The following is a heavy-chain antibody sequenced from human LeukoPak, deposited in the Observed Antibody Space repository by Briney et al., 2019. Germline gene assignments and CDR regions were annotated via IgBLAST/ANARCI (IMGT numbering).Heavy chain of an antibody. V-gene: IGHV3-21*01. CDR3: ARDAVVTTQFYYYYYMDV. Sequence: PGGSLRLSCAASGFTFSSYSMNWFRQAPGKGLEWVSSISSSSSYIYYAASVKGRFTISRDNAKNSLYLQMNSLRAEDTAVYYCARDAVVTTQFYYYYYMDVWGKGTTVTVSS. D-gene: IGHD2-21*02. CDR1: GFTFSSYS. CDR2: ISSSSSYI. J-gene: IGHJ6*03.